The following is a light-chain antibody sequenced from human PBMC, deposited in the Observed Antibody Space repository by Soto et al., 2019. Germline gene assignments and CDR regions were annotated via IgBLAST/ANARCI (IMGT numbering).Light chain of an antibody. Sequence: EIVLTQSPGTLSLSPGERATLSCRASQSVSSSSLAWYQQRPGQAPKLLIYVTSTRATGIPDRFSGSGSGTDFTLTISRLEPEDFAVYYCQQYGSSPVPLGQGTKVDIK. J-gene: IGKJ1*01. CDR3: QQYGSSPVP. V-gene: IGKV3-20*01. CDR2: VTS. CDR1: QSVSSSS.